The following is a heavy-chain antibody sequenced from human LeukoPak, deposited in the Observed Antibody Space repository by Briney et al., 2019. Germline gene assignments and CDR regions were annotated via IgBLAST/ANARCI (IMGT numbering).Heavy chain of an antibody. CDR3: AREGSGSYYGL. D-gene: IGHD3-10*01. J-gene: IGHJ4*02. V-gene: IGHV4-61*01. CDR2: IYYSGST. CDR1: GYSISSGYY. Sequence: SETLSLTCTVSGYSISSGYYWGWIRQPPGKGLEWIGYIYYSGSTNYNPSLKSRVTISVDTSKNQFSLKLSSVTAADTAVYYCAREGSGSYYGLWGQGTLVTVSS.